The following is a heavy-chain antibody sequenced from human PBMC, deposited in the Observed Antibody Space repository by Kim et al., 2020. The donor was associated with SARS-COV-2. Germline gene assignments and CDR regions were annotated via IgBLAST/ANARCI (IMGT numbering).Heavy chain of an antibody. D-gene: IGHD4-17*01. CDR3: ARRMDYGELVRAHYYYGMDV. CDR1: GYTFTGYY. CDR2: INPNSGGT. V-gene: IGHV1-2*02. Sequence: ASVKVSCKASGYTFTGYYMHWVRQAPGQGLEWMGWINPNSGGTNYAQKFQGRVTMTRDTSISTAYMELSRLRSDDTAVYYCARRMDYGELVRAHYYYGMDVWGQGTTVTVSS. J-gene: IGHJ6*02.